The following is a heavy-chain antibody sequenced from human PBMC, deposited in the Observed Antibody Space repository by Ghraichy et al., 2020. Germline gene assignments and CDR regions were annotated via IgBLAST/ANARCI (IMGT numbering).Heavy chain of an antibody. V-gene: IGHV4-59*08. CDR3: ARHLIYDFWSGYFTAHGKGDAFDI. CDR2: IYYSGST. Sequence: SETLSLTCTVSGGSISSYYWSWIRQPPGKGLEWIGYIYYSGSTNYNPSLKSRVTISVDTSKNQFSLKLSSVTAADTAVYYCARHLIYDFWSGYFTAHGKGDAFDIWGQGTMVTVSS. D-gene: IGHD3-3*01. CDR1: GGSISSYY. J-gene: IGHJ3*02.